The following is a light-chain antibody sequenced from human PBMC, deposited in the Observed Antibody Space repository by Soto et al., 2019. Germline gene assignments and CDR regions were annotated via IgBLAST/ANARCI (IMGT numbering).Light chain of an antibody. CDR2: DSD. Sequence: QSVLTQPPSVSAAPGQKVTISCSGTSANIGSNYVSWYQHLPGTTPKIVIYDSDRRPPEMPDRFSCSKTGTYTTLDITVLQKGDEADDYCGAWYDSLSIFLFGGGTKLTVL. CDR1: SANIGSNY. V-gene: IGLV1-51*01. J-gene: IGLJ2*01. CDR3: GAWYDSLSIFL.